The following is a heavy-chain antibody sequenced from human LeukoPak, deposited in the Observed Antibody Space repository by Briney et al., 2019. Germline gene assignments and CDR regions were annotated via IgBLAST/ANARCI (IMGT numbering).Heavy chain of an antibody. Sequence: PSETLSLTCTVSGGSISSYYWSWIRQPPGKGLEWIGYIYYSGSTNYNPSLKSRVTISVDTSKNQFSLKLSSVTAADTAVYYCARHTLFASGWARTLVAPFDPWGQGTLVTVSS. V-gene: IGHV4-59*08. CDR1: GGSISSYY. D-gene: IGHD3-22*01. CDR2: IYYSGST. CDR3: ARHTLFASGWARTLVAPFDP. J-gene: IGHJ5*02.